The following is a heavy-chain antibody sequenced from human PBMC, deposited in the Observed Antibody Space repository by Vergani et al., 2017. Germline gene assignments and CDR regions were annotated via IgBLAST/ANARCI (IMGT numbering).Heavy chain of an antibody. Sequence: QVQLVQSGAEVKKAGSSVKLSCTASGDTFNSYAFNWVRQAPGQGLEWMGGIIPFLGIEKYAQKFQGRVTIFADGSTSTVFIEFNSLNSDDTAIYYCAIVRHDPKKYYSCYYMDLLGTGSTVTVSS. CDR2: IIPFLGIE. D-gene: IGHD1-1*01. CDR1: GDTFNSYA. CDR3: AIVRHDPKKYYSCYYMDL. J-gene: IGHJ6*03. V-gene: IGHV1-69*01.